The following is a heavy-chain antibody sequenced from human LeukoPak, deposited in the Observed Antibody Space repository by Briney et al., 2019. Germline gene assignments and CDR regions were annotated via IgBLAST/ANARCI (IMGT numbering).Heavy chain of an antibody. CDR3: AKSRGGSYLDAFDI. CDR1: GFTFSRYA. D-gene: IGHD1-26*01. V-gene: IGHV3-30*02. J-gene: IGHJ3*02. CDR2: IRYDGSNK. Sequence: GGSLRLSCAASGFTFSRYAMSWVRQAPGKGLEWVAFIRYDGSNKYYADSVKGRFTISRDNSKNTLYLQMNSLRAEDTAVYYCAKSRGGSYLDAFDIWGQGTMVTVSS.